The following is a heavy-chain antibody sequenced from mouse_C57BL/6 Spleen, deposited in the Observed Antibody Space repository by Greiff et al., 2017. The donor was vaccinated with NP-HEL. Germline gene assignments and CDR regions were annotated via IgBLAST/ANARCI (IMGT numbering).Heavy chain of an antibody. CDR2: IYPGDGDT. CDR1: GYAFSSSW. D-gene: IGHD1-1*01. V-gene: IGHV1-82*01. CDR3: ASGYYGSSPFDY. J-gene: IGHJ2*01. Sequence: VQLQQSGPELVKPGASVKISCKASGYAFSSSWMNWVKQRPGKGLEWIGRIYPGDGDTNYNGKFKGKATLTADKSSSTAYMQLSSLTSEDSAVYFCASGYYGSSPFDYWGQGTTLTVSS.